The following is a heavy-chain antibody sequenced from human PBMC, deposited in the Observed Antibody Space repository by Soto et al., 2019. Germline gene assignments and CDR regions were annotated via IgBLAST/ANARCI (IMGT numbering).Heavy chain of an antibody. CDR2: IYYSGST. V-gene: IGHV4-30-4*01. CDR1: GGSISSGDYY. CDR3: ASRHSSPYFDY. J-gene: IGHJ4*02. Sequence: QVQLQESGPGLVKPSQTLSLTCTVSGGSISSGDYYWSWIRQPPGKGLEWIGSIYYSGSTYYNPSRKXRITLSXXTSKTQFSLKLNSVTAADTAVYYRASRHSSPYFDYWGQGTLVTVSS. D-gene: IGHD6-13*01.